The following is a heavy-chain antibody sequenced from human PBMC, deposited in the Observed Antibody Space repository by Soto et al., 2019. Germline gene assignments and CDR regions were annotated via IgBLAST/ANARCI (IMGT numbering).Heavy chain of an antibody. CDR1: GFSFSSYD. CDR3: AKARLYYYSGMDV. CDR2: IGADGDT. J-gene: IGHJ6*02. Sequence: EVQLVESGGGLVQTGGSLRLSCEASGFSFSSYDMHWVRQAAGKRLEWVAAIGADGDTYYSDSVKGRLTISRENTKNSLYLQMNSLRTGDTGVYHCAKARLYYYSGMDVWGQGTMVTVSS. V-gene: IGHV3-13*01.